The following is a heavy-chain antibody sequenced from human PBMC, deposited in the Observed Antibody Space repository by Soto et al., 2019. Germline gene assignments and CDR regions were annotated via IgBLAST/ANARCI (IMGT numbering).Heavy chain of an antibody. J-gene: IGHJ4*02. D-gene: IGHD5-18*01. Sequence: QAQLVESGGGVVQPGRSLRLSCAASGFAFSSYGRHWVRHAPGTGLEWVAVISYDGSLQHYADSVKGRFTISRDNSKNMVLLQMSSLRAEDTAVYYCVSDRGYGHASVPYSWGQGTLVSVSS. CDR2: ISYDGSLQ. CDR1: GFAFSSYG. CDR3: VSDRGYGHASVPYS. V-gene: IGHV3-30*03.